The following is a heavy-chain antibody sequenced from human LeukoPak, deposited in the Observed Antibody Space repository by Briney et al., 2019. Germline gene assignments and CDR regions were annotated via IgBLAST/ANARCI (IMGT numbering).Heavy chain of an antibody. J-gene: IGHJ5*02. D-gene: IGHD4-17*01. Sequence: SETLSLTSTVSGNSFGDYYWSWIRQPAGKGLEWVGRIYTSGSTTYNPSLKSRVTISVDTSKSQFSLNLMSVTAADPAVYYCTRDTGTTGEVKFDPWGQGTLVTVSS. CDR1: GNSFGDYY. CDR2: IYTSGST. CDR3: TRDTGTTGEVKFDP. V-gene: IGHV4-4*07.